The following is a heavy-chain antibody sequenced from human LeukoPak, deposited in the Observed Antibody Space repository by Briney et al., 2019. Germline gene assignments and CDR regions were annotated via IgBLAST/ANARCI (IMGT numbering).Heavy chain of an antibody. J-gene: IGHJ1*01. Sequence: SETLSLTCAVYGGSFSGYYWSWIRQPPGKGLEWIGEINHSGSTNYNPSLKSRVTISVDTSKNQFSLKLSSVTAADTAVYYCASLPVVPAAMRKYFQHWGQGTLVTVSS. V-gene: IGHV4-34*01. CDR3: ASLPVVPAAMRKYFQH. CDR1: GGSFSGYY. D-gene: IGHD2-2*01. CDR2: INHSGST.